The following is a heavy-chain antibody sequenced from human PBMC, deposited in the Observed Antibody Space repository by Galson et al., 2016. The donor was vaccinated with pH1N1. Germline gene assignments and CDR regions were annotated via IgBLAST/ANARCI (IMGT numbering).Heavy chain of an antibody. CDR3: TRENHHKFDY. J-gene: IGHJ4*02. Sequence: WVRQAPGKGLEWVGRITKRPEGYTTQDAASVKGRFIISREDSKDLLYLQMNSLKTEDTAVYYCTRENHHKFDYWGQGTLVTVSS. CDR2: ITKRPEGYTT. V-gene: IGHV3-72*01.